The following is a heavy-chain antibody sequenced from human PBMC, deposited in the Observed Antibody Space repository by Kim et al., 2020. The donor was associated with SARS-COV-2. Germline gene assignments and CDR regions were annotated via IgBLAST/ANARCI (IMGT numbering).Heavy chain of an antibody. V-gene: IGHV3-9*01. J-gene: IGHJ3*02. CDR3: AKSEDGDIVALPDI. D-gene: IGHD5-12*01. Sequence: DPVKGRFTIPRENAKNSLYLQMNSLRAEDTALYYCAKSEDGDIVALPDIWGQGTMVTVSS.